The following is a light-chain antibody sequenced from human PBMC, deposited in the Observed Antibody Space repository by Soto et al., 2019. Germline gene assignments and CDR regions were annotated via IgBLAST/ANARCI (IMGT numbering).Light chain of an antibody. Sequence: QSALTQPASVSGSPGQSITISCTGTSSDVGGYNYVSWYQQHPGKAPKLMIYDVSNRPSGVSNRFSGSKSGNTASLTISGLQDEDEADYYCSSYTSSSTYVVFGGGTKVNVL. CDR3: SSYTSSSTYVV. CDR1: SSDVGGYNY. V-gene: IGLV2-14*01. J-gene: IGLJ2*01. CDR2: DVS.